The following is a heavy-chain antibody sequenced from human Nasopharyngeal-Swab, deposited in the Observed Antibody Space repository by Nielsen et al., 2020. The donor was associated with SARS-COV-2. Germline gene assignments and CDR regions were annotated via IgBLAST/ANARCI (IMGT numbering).Heavy chain of an antibody. D-gene: IGHD5-12*01. Sequence: GGSLRLSCAASGFTFDDYAMHWVRQAPGKGLEWVSGISWNSGSIGYADSVKGRFTISRDNAKNTLYLQMNSLRAEDTAVYYCAKDPLYSGYDLRYYFDYWGQGTLVTVSS. CDR1: GFTFDDYA. CDR2: ISWNSGSI. V-gene: IGHV3-9*01. J-gene: IGHJ4*02. CDR3: AKDPLYSGYDLRYYFDY.